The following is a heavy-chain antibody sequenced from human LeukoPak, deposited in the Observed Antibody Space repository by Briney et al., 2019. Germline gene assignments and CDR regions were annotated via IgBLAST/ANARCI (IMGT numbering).Heavy chain of an antibody. CDR3: AGDYASSGYYYSS. Sequence: PSETLSLTCAVYGGSFSTYYWSWIRQPPGKGLEWIGEINHSGSTNYNPSLKSRVTISVDMSKNQFSLKLSSVTAADTAVYYCAGDYASSGYYYSSWGQGTLVTVSS. CDR1: GGSFSTYY. D-gene: IGHD3-22*01. CDR2: INHSGST. V-gene: IGHV4-34*01. J-gene: IGHJ5*02.